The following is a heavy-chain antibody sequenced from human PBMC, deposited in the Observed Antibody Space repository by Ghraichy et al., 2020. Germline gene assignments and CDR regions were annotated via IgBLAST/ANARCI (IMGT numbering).Heavy chain of an antibody. CDR1: GFTFSSYA. CDR3: GNTSHDYDPADDFDN. D-gene: IGHD4-17*01. Sequence: GGSLRLSCAASGFTFSSYAMSWVRQAPGKGLEWVSIITSSGNTTYYAASVKGRFTISSDNSKNTLYLQMNSHKAEDTAVYYCGNTSHDYDPADDFDNWGQGTLVTVSS. CDR2: ITSSGNTT. V-gene: IGHV3-23*01. J-gene: IGHJ1*01.